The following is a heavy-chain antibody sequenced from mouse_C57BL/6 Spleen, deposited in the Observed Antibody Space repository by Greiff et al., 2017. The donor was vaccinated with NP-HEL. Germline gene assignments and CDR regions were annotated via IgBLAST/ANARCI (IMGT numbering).Heavy chain of an antibody. CDR2: INPNYGTT. CDR3: ARSGRSTMVTTEDYYAMDY. J-gene: IGHJ4*01. CDR1: GYSFTDYN. D-gene: IGHD2-2*01. V-gene: IGHV1-39*01. Sequence: EVQLQQSGPELVKPGASVKISCKASGYSFTDYNMNWVKQSNGKSLEWIGVINPNYGTTSYNQKFKGKATLTVDQSSSTAYMQLNSRTSEDSAVYYCARSGRSTMVTTEDYYAMDYWGQGTSVTVSS.